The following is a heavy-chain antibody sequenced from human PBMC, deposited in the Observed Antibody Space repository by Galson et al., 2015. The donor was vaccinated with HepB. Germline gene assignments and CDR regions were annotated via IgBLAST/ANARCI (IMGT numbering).Heavy chain of an antibody. D-gene: IGHD6-19*01. CDR1: FSSYA. CDR3: AREYAPIAVAGMYYYYGMDV. CDR2: ISYDGSNK. V-gene: IGHV3-30-3*01. J-gene: IGHJ6*02. Sequence: FSSYAMHWVRQAPGKGLEWVAVISYDGSNKYYADSVKGRFTISRDNSKNTLYLQMNSLRAEDTAVYYCAREYAPIAVAGMYYYYGMDVWGQGTTVTVSS.